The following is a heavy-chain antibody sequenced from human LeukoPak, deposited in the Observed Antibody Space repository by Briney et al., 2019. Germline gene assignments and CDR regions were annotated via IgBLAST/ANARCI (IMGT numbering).Heavy chain of an antibody. CDR1: GFTFSSYT. CDR2: ITTSDGNT. V-gene: IGHV3-23*01. CDR3: AKDGGLWVSAHWGDS. Sequence: GGSLRLSCAASGFTFSSYTMSWVRQAPGKGLEWVSTITTSDGNTYYTDSVKGRFTVSRDNSKNTLFLQMNSLRAEDTAVYYCAKDGGLWVSAHWGDSWGRGTLVTVSS. J-gene: IGHJ4*02. D-gene: IGHD7-27*01.